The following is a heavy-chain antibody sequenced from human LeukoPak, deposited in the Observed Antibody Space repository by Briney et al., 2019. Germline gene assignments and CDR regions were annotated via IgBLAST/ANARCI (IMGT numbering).Heavy chain of an antibody. Sequence: ASVKVSCKASGYTFTSYDINWVRQATGQGLEWMGWMNPNSGNTGYAQKFQGRVTMTRNTSISTAYMELSSLRSDDTAVYYCARLGRSGNWFDPWGQGTLVTVSS. J-gene: IGHJ5*02. V-gene: IGHV1-8*01. CDR1: GYTFTSYD. CDR3: ARLGRSGNWFDP. CDR2: MNPNSGNT. D-gene: IGHD3-10*01.